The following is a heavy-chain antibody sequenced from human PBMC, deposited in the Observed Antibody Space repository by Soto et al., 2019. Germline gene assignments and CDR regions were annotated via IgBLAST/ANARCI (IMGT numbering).Heavy chain of an antibody. D-gene: IGHD3-22*01. J-gene: IGHJ4*02. V-gene: IGHV3-30-3*01. Sequence: PGGFLRLSCAASGFTFSSYAMHWVRQAPGKGLEWVAVISYDGSNKYYADSVKGRFTISRDNSKNTLYLQMNSLRAEDTAVYYCASHVKYYYDSSGYYRPFDYWGQGTLVTVSS. CDR1: GFTFSSYA. CDR2: ISYDGSNK. CDR3: ASHVKYYYDSSGYYRPFDY.